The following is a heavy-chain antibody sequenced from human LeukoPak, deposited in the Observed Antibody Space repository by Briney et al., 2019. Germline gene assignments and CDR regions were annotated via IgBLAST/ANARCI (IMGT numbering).Heavy chain of an antibody. Sequence: ASVKVSCKASGYTFTSYDINWVQQATGQGLEWMGWMNPNSGNTGYAQKFQGRVTMTRNTSISTAYMELSSLRSEDTAVYYCARGLVIAAAGYYYYGMDVWGQGTTVTVSS. V-gene: IGHV1-8*01. CDR2: MNPNSGNT. CDR1: GYTFTSYD. J-gene: IGHJ6*02. D-gene: IGHD6-13*01. CDR3: ARGLVIAAAGYYYYGMDV.